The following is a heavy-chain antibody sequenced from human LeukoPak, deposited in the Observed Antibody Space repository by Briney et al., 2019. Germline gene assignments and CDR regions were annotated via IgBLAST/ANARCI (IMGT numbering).Heavy chain of an antibody. Sequence: ASVKVSCKASGYTFTSYYMHWVRQAPGQGLEWMGIINPSGGSTSYAQKFQGRVTMTRDTSTSTVYMELSSLRSEDTAVYYCARAFYYYDSSGYYLFDYWGQGTLVTVSS. CDR1: GYTFTSYY. J-gene: IGHJ4*02. D-gene: IGHD3-22*01. V-gene: IGHV1-46*01. CDR2: INPSGGST. CDR3: ARAFYYYDSSGYYLFDY.